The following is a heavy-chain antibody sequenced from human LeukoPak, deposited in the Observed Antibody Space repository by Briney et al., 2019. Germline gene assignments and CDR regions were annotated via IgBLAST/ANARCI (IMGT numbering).Heavy chain of an antibody. V-gene: IGHV4-34*01. J-gene: IGHJ4*02. CDR3: ARLYSTGPFDY. D-gene: IGHD6-25*01. CDR2: INHSGST. Sequence: PSETLSLTCAFYGGSFSGYYWSWIRQPPGKGLEWIGEINHSGSTNYNPSLKSRVTISVDTSKNQFSLKLSSVTAADTAVYYCARLYSTGPFDYWGQGTLVTVSS. CDR1: GGSFSGYY.